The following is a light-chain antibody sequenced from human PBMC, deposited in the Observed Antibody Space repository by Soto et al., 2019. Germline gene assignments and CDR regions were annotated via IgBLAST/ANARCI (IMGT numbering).Light chain of an antibody. CDR3: HQYKTWPFFT. V-gene: IGKV3-15*01. CDR1: QSVSSY. J-gene: IGKJ3*01. Sequence: EIVMTQSPATLSVYPGARVTLSCRASQSVSSYLAWYQQKPGQPPRLLIYDASTRATGIPARFSGSGSGTEFPRIVTSLQSEDFAIYYCHQYKTWPFFTFGPGTRVDI. CDR2: DAS.